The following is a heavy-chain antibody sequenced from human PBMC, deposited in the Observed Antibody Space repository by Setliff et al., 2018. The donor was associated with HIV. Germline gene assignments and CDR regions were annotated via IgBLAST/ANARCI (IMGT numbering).Heavy chain of an antibody. Sequence: HPGGSLRLSCAASGFTFSGYPMNWVRQAPGKRLEWFSYISSDSGTIYYADSVRGRFTISRDDARNSLFLQMNSLRVDDTAVYYCARGPGTGHYFDYWGLGALVTVSS. CDR1: GFTFSGYP. V-gene: IGHV3-48*01. CDR2: ISSDSGTI. D-gene: IGHD1-1*01. CDR3: ARGPGTGHYFDY. J-gene: IGHJ4*02.